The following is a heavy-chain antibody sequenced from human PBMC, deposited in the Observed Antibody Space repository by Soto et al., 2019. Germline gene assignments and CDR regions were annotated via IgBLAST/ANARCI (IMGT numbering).Heavy chain of an antibody. D-gene: IGHD3-3*01. V-gene: IGHV3-30*18. CDR3: GKVSDFGGASVNPYFDP. CDR1: GFTFAHYA. Sequence: PGGSLRLSCAASGFTFAHYAMHWVRHSPGKGLEWVAFMSHDENRKLYSDSVKGRFTISRDNSKSTLYLQMSRLRAEDTAVYYCGKVSDFGGASVNPYFDPGALGTLVTVSS. CDR2: MSHDENRK. J-gene: IGHJ5*02.